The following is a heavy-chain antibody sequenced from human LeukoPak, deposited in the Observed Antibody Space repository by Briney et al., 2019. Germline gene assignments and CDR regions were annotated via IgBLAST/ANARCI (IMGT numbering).Heavy chain of an antibody. J-gene: IGHJ4*02. V-gene: IGHV3-64*01. Sequence: PGGSLRLSCAASGFTFSSYAMHWVRQAPGKGLEYVSAISSNGGSTYYANSVKCRFTISRDNSKNTLYLQMNSLRAEDTAVYYCAKLGYCSGGSCYGIDYWGQGTLVTVSS. CDR3: AKLGYCSGGSCYGIDY. CDR1: GFTFSSYA. CDR2: ISSNGGST. D-gene: IGHD2-15*01.